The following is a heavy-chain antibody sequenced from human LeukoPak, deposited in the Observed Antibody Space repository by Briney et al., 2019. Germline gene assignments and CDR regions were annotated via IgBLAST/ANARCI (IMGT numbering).Heavy chain of an antibody. CDR1: GFTFSSYS. D-gene: IGHD7-27*01. Sequence: GGSLRLSCAASGFTFSSYSMNWVRQAPGKGLEWVSGITSDSVGIYYADSVKGRFTIYRDNSKMTLYLQMNSLGAEDTAVYYCVQDWAWGAFGSWGQGTLVTVSS. CDR3: VQDWAWGAFGS. V-gene: IGHV3-23*01. J-gene: IGHJ4*02. CDR2: ITSDSVGI.